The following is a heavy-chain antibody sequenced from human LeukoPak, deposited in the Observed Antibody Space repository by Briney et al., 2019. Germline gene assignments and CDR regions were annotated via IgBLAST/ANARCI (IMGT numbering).Heavy chain of an antibody. J-gene: IGHJ6*03. CDR3: ARRSTQVVPAATHYYYYYMDV. D-gene: IGHD2-2*01. V-gene: IGHV1-2*02. CDR2: INPNSGGT. Sequence: GASVKVSCKASGYTFTGYYMHWVREAPGQGLEWMGWINPNSGGTNYAQKFQGRVTMTRDTSISTAYMELSWLRSDDMAVSYCARRSTQVVPAATHYYYYYMDVWGKGTTVTVSS. CDR1: GYTFTGYY.